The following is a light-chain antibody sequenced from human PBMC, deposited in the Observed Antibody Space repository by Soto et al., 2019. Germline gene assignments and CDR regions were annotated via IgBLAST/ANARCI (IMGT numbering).Light chain of an antibody. J-gene: IGLJ1*01. CDR1: SSNIGAGYD. CDR3: QSYDSSLSGYV. V-gene: IGLV1-40*01. CDR2: GNS. Sequence: QSVLTQPHSVSWAPGQRVTLSCTGSSSNIGAGYDVHWYQQLPGTAPKLLIYGNSNRPSCVPDRFSGSKSGTSASLAITGLQAEDEAYYYCQSYDSSLSGYVFGTGTKVTVL.